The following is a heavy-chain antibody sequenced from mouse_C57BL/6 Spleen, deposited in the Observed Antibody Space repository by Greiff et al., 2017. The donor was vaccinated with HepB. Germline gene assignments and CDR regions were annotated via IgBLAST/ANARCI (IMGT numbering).Heavy chain of an antibody. CDR1: GYTFTTYP. CDR2: FHPYNDDT. Sequence: QVHVKQSGAELVKPGASVKMSCKASGYTFTTYPIEWMKQNHGKSLEWIGNFHPYNDDTKYNEKFKGKATLTVEKSSSTVYLELSRLTSDDSAVYYCARGIYYDYDGRGYAMDYWGQGTSVTVSS. D-gene: IGHD2-4*01. V-gene: IGHV1-47*01. CDR3: ARGIYYDYDGRGYAMDY. J-gene: IGHJ4*01.